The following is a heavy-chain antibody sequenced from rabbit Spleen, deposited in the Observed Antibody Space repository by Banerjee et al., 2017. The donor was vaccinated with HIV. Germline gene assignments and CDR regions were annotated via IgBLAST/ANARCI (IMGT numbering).Heavy chain of an antibody. CDR2: IYTGNGKT. J-gene: IGHJ4*01. Sequence: QEQLVESGGGLVQTGGSLKLYCKASGFDFSHYGVSWVRQAPGKGLEWIGCIYTGNGKTYYASWAKGRFTISKTSSTTVTLQMTSLTAAYTASYFCARGSATMTMVITGYYLNLWGPGPLVTVS. D-gene: IGHD2-1*01. V-gene: IGHV1S45*01. CDR3: ARGSATMTMVITGYYLNL. CDR1: GFDFSHYG.